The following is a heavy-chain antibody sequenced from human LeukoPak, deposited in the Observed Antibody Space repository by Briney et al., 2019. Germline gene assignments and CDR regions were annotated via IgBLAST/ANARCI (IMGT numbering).Heavy chain of an antibody. CDR1: GFSFSTYA. Sequence: GGSLRLSCAASGFSFSTYAMSWVRQAPGKGLEWVSVISGSGGSTYYADSVKGRFTISRDNSKNTLYLQVNSLRAEDTAVYYCAKSGADGSRSYNNPFDNWGQGTLVTVSS. J-gene: IGHJ4*02. CDR3: AKSGADGSRSYNNPFDN. CDR2: ISGSGGST. V-gene: IGHV3-23*01. D-gene: IGHD3-10*01.